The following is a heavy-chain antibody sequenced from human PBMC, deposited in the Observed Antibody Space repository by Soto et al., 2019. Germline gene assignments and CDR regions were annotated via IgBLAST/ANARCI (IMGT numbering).Heavy chain of an antibody. V-gene: IGHV1-46*01. CDR2: INPSGGST. D-gene: IGHD3-3*01. Sequence: ASVKLSCKASGYTFTIYYMHWVRQAPGQGHEWMGIINPSGGSTSYAQKFQGRVTMTRDTSTSTVYMELSSLRSEDTAVYYCARVSEVTIFGVVTLGAFDIWGQGTMVTVSS. CDR1: GYTFTIYY. CDR3: ARVSEVTIFGVVTLGAFDI. J-gene: IGHJ3*02.